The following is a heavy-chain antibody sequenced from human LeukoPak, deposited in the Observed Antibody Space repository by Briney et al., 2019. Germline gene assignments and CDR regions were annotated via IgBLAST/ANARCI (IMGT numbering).Heavy chain of an antibody. D-gene: IGHD3/OR15-3a*01. Sequence: PSETLSRACTVSGYSISSGYYWGCIRQPPRKGLEWIGSIYHSGSTYYNPSLKSRVTISVDTSKNQFSLKLSSVTAVDTAVYYCARQTGSGLFILPGGQGTLVTVSS. CDR2: IYHSGST. V-gene: IGHV4-38-2*02. J-gene: IGHJ4*02. CDR3: ARQTGSGLFILP. CDR1: GYSISSGYY.